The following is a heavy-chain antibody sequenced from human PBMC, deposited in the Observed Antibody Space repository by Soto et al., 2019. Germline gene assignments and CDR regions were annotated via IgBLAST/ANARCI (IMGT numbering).Heavy chain of an antibody. CDR3: ARLSCSSTSCYPPENWFDP. CDR2: IKADGSEK. J-gene: IGHJ5*02. CDR1: GFTFSNHW. V-gene: IGHV3-7*01. D-gene: IGHD2-2*01. Sequence: GGSLRLSCAGSGFTFSNHWMNWVRQAPGKGLEWVANIKADGSEKYYVDSVKGRFTISRDNAKNSLYLQMNSLRAEDTAMYYCARLSCSSTSCYPPENWFDPWGQGTLVTVSS.